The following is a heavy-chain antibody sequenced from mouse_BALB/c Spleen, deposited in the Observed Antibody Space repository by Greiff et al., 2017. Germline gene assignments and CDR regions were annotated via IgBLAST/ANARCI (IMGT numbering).Heavy chain of an antibody. CDR1: GYSITSYYA. CDR3: AREGAFAY. CDR2: ISYSGST. J-gene: IGHJ3*01. Sequence: EVKLVESGPGLVKPSQSLFLTCTVTGYSITSYYAWNWIRQFPGNQLEWMGYISYSGSTSYNPSLKSRISITRDTSKNQFFLQLNSVTTEDTATYYCAREGAFAYWGQGTLVTVSA. D-gene: IGHD3-1*01. V-gene: IGHV3-2*02.